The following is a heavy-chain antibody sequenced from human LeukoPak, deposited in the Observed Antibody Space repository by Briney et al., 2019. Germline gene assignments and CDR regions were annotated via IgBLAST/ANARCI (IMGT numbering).Heavy chain of an antibody. Sequence: PGGSLRLSCAASGFTFSTYWMAWVRQAPGKGLEWVANIKGDETAKHQADSVEGRFTISRGNAQNSVYLQMSSLRGDDTAVYYCARDVGGSLDYWGQGTLVTVSS. D-gene: IGHD1-26*01. CDR1: GFTFSTYW. CDR2: IKGDETAK. CDR3: ARDVGGSLDY. J-gene: IGHJ4*02. V-gene: IGHV3-7*01.